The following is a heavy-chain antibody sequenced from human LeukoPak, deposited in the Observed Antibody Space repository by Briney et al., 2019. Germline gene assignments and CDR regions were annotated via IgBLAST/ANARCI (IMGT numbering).Heavy chain of an antibody. Sequence: PSQTLSLTCTVSGDSISSGTYYWNWIRQPAGKRLEWIGRIYTSGNTYYNPSLKSRVTISVDTSKNQFSLKLSSVTAADTAVYYCAREGLYYDSSGYYPVNFDYWGQGTLVTVSS. V-gene: IGHV4-61*02. D-gene: IGHD3-22*01. CDR3: AREGLYYDSSGYYPVNFDY. CDR1: GDSISSGTYY. CDR2: IYTSGNT. J-gene: IGHJ4*02.